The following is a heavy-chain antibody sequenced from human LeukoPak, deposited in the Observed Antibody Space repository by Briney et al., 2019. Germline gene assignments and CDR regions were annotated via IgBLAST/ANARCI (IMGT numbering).Heavy chain of an antibody. CDR2: IYYSGST. J-gene: IGHJ5*02. V-gene: IGHV4-39*01. D-gene: IGHD5-18*01. CDR1: GGSISSSSYY. Sequence: TSETLSLTCTVSGGSISSSSYYWGWIRQPPGKGLEWIGSIYYSGSTYYNPSLKSRVTISVDTSKNQFSLKLSSVTAADTAVYYCARQGYSYGYRANWFDPWGQGTLVTVSS. CDR3: ARQGYSYGYRANWFDP.